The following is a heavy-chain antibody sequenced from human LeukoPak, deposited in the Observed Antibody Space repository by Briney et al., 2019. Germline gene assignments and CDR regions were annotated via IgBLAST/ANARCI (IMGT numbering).Heavy chain of an antibody. J-gene: IGHJ6*03. V-gene: IGHV4-4*07. Sequence: SETLSLTCTVSGGSISSYYWSWIRQPAGKGLEWIGRIYTSGSTNYNPSLKSRVTISVDKSKNQFSLKLSSVTPADTAVYYCARAPLSPFMDVWGKGTTVTVSS. CDR1: GGSISSYY. CDR2: IYTSGST. CDR3: ARAPLSPFMDV.